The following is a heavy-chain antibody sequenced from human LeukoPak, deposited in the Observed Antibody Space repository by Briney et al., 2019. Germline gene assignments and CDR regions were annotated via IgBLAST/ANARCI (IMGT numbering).Heavy chain of an antibody. V-gene: IGHV3-73*01. CDR3: TRDRWTYTCFDP. CDR1: GFTFSGSA. Sequence: GGSLRLSCVASGFTFSGSAVHWVRQSTGKGLEWVGHINKILNLYATAYAESVKCRFTISIHDSKYTAFLHMLTLITEDTPVYYCTRDRWTYTCFDPWGQGTLVTVSS. CDR2: INKILNLYAT. J-gene: IGHJ5*02. D-gene: IGHD2-2*02.